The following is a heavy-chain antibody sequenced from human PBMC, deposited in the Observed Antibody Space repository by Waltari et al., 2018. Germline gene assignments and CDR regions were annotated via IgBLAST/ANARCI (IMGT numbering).Heavy chain of an antibody. CDR3: ARQGNTADYFDY. D-gene: IGHD5-18*01. CDR1: GGSISSYY. J-gene: IGHJ4*02. V-gene: IGHV4-59*08. CDR2: IYYRGRT. Sequence: QVQLQESGPGLVKPSETLSLTCTVSGGSISSYYWSWIREPPGKGLEWIGYIYYRGRTTSTPPLKGRVTISVDTSNNQFSPKLSSVTAADTAVYYCARQGNTADYFDYWGQGTLVTVSS.